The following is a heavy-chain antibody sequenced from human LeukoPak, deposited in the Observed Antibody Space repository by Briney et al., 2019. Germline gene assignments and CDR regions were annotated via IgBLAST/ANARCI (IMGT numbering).Heavy chain of an antibody. D-gene: IGHD3-10*01. J-gene: IGHJ6*04. CDR2: INSDGSST. CDR3: ARYYGSGTKALDV. Sequence: GGSLRLSCAASGFTFSSYWMHWVRQAPGKGLVWVSRINSDGSSTYYADSVKGRFTISRDNAKNTLYLQMNSLRAEDTAVYYCARYYGSGTKALDVWGKGTTVTISS. CDR1: GFTFSSYW. V-gene: IGHV3-74*01.